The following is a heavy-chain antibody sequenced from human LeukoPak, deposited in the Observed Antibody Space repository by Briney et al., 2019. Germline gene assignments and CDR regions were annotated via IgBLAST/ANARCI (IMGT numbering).Heavy chain of an antibody. Sequence: PGGSLRLSCAASGFTFSSYSMNWVRQAPGKGLEWVSLISGSGGSTYYSDSVKGRFTISRDNSKNTLYLQMNSLRPEDTAIYYCAKSTRGYSYHYYFDYWGQGTLVTVSS. D-gene: IGHD5-18*01. CDR3: AKSTRGYSYHYYFDY. V-gene: IGHV3-23*01. CDR2: ISGSGGST. CDR1: GFTFSSYS. J-gene: IGHJ4*02.